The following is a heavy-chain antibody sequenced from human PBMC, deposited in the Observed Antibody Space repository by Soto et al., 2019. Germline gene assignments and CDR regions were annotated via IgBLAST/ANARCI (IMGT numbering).Heavy chain of an antibody. CDR3: AGGGVYGPDRYYRGMGG. V-gene: IGHV3-23*01. J-gene: IGHJ6*01. CDR2: INFLQGTT. D-gene: IGHD3-22*01. Sequence: GGSLRLSCAASGFTFHGYGISWVRQSPKKGLEWVSSINFLQGTTYYADSVKGRSTISKDGAKETVYLQLNSLTVDDTAIYYCAGGGVYGPDRYYRGMGGWGQGSRVTVAS. CDR1: GFTFHGYG.